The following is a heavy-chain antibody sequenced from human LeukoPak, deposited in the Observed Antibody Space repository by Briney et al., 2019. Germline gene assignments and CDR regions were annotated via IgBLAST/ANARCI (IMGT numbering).Heavy chain of an antibody. CDR2: ITLNSGIR. D-gene: IGHD7-27*01. J-gene: IGHJ3*02. V-gene: IGHV3-9*01. Sequence: GGSLRLSCAASGFTFGDYAMHWVRHSPGKGLEWVSGITLNSGIRGYADSVKGRFTISRDNAKNSLYLQMNSLRSEDTALYYCAKDVMGNWGSAFDIWGQGTVVTVSS. CDR1: GFTFGDYA. CDR3: AKDVMGNWGSAFDI.